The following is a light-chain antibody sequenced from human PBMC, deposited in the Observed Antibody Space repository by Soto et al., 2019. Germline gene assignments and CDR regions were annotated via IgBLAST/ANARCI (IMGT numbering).Light chain of an antibody. V-gene: IGKV3-20*01. CDR1: QSVSGSF. J-gene: IGKJ2*01. Sequence: EVALTQSPGTLSLSPGERATLSCRASQSVSGSFLAWYQQRPGQAPRLLLYGVSSRAAGIPDRFSGSGSGTDFTLTISSLDPEDFAVYYCHKYGSSPHTFGQGTKLEIK. CDR2: GVS. CDR3: HKYGSSPHT.